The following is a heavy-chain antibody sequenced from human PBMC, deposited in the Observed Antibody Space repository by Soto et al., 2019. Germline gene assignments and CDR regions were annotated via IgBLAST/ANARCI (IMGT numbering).Heavy chain of an antibody. V-gene: IGHV3-21*01. Sequence: GGSLRLSCAASGFTFSSYSMNWVRQAPGKGLEWVSSISSSSSHIYYADSVKGRFTISRDNAKNSLYLQMNSLRAEDTAVYYCARDVGYCSSTSCYTGVYYYGMDVWGQGTTVTVSS. CDR1: GFTFSSYS. CDR3: ARDVGYCSSTSCYTGVYYYGMDV. CDR2: ISSSSSHI. D-gene: IGHD2-2*02. J-gene: IGHJ6*02.